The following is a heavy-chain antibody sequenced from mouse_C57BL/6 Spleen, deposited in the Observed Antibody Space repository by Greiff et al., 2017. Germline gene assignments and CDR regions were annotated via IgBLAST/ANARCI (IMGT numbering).Heavy chain of an antibody. J-gene: IGHJ4*01. CDR3: ERNSNYVDYAMDY. Sequence: QVQLQQPGTELVKPGASVKLSCKASGYTFTSYWMHWVKQRPGQGLEWIGNINPSNGGTNYNEKFKSKATLTVDKSSSTAYMQLSSLTSEDSAVYDCERNSNYVDYAMDYGGQGTSVTVSS. D-gene: IGHD2-5*01. CDR2: INPSNGGT. V-gene: IGHV1-53*01. CDR1: GYTFTSYW.